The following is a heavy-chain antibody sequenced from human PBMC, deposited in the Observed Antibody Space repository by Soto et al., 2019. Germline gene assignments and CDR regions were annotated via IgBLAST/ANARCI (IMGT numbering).Heavy chain of an antibody. Sequence: GGSLRLSCAASGFTFSSYWMHWVRQAPGKGLVWVSRINSDGSSTSYADSVKGRFTISRDNAKNSLYPQMNSLRAEDTAVYYCARVRFLEWLLSGLDYYYYMDVWGKGTTVTVSS. CDR1: GFTFSSYW. CDR3: ARVRFLEWLLSGLDYYYYMDV. J-gene: IGHJ6*03. V-gene: IGHV3-74*01. D-gene: IGHD3-3*01. CDR2: INSDGSST.